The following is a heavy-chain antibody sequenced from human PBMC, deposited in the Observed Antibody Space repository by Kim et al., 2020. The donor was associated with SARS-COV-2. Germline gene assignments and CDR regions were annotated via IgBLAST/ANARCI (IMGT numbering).Heavy chain of an antibody. Sequence: GGSLRLSCAASGFTFSSYAMSWVRQAPGKGLEWVSAISGSGGSTYYADSVKGRFTISRDNSKNTLYLQMNSLRAEDTAVYYCAKGPYYYDSSGYYHWYFDLWGRGTLVTVSS. CDR1: GFTFSSYA. J-gene: IGHJ2*01. V-gene: IGHV3-23*01. CDR2: ISGSGGST. D-gene: IGHD3-22*01. CDR3: AKGPYYYDSSGYYHWYFDL.